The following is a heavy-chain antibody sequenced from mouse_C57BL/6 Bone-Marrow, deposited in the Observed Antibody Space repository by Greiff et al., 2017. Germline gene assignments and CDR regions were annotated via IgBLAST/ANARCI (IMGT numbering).Heavy chain of an antibody. D-gene: IGHD1-1*01. J-gene: IGHJ4*01. V-gene: IGHV2-2*01. CDR1: GFSLTSYG. Sequence: QVQLQQSGPGLVQPSQSLSITCTVSGFSLTSYGVHWVRQSPGKGLEWLGVIWSGGSTDYNAAFISRLSICKDNSKSHVVSKMNSLQADDTAIYYCARYYYGRDAMDYWGQGTSVTVSS. CDR2: IWSGGST. CDR3: ARYYYGRDAMDY.